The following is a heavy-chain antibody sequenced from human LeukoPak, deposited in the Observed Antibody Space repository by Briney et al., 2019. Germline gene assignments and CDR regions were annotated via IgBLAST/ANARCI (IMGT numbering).Heavy chain of an antibody. CDR1: GYSFTSYW. CDR3: ARERSSGYYTEDAFDI. D-gene: IGHD3-22*01. V-gene: IGHV5-51*01. J-gene: IGHJ3*02. CDR2: IYPGDSDT. Sequence: GESLKFSCKASGYSFTSYWIGWVRQMPEKGLERMGIIYPGDSDTRYSPSFQGQVTISADKSISTAYLQWSSLKASDTAMYYCARERSSGYYTEDAFDIWGQGTMVTVSS.